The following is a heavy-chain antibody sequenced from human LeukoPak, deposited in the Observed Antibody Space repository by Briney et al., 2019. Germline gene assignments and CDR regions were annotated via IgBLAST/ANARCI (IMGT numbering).Heavy chain of an antibody. D-gene: IGHD3-16*01. V-gene: IGHV3-11*04. J-gene: IGHJ6*03. CDR3: AGADYPTYYYYYMDV. CDR2: ISRSGSTI. CDR1: GFTFSDYY. Sequence: GGSLRLSCAASGFTFSDYYMSWIRQAPGKGLEWVSYISRSGSTIYYADPVKGRFTISRDNAKNSLYLQMNSLRAEDTAVYYCAGADYPTYYYYYMDVWGKGTTVTVSS.